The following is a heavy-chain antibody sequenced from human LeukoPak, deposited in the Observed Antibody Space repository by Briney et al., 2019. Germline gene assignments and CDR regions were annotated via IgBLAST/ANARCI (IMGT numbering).Heavy chain of an antibody. J-gene: IGHJ4*02. Sequence: GGSLRLSCAASGFTFSDYYMSWIRQAPGKGLEWVSYISSSGSTIYYADSVKGRFTISRDNAKNSLYLQMNSLRAEDTAVYCCARDISGYGTPYYFDYWGQGTLVTVSS. D-gene: IGHD5-12*01. CDR2: ISSSGSTI. CDR3: ARDISGYGTPYYFDY. CDR1: GFTFSDYY. V-gene: IGHV3-11*01.